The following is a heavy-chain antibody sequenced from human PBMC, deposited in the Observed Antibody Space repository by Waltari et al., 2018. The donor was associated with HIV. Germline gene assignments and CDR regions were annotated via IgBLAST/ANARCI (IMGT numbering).Heavy chain of an antibody. Sequence: QVQLVQSGAEVKKPGASVKVSCKASGYTFTSYDINWLRQATGQGPEWMGWMNPNSANTGSAQKFQGRVSMTRNTSISTAYLELSSLISEDTGVYYCARRGLQDSGRCRMIDYWGQGTLVTVSS. CDR1: GYTFTSYD. CDR3: ARRGLQDSGRCRMIDY. D-gene: IGHD1-26*01. J-gene: IGHJ4*02. CDR2: MNPNSANT. V-gene: IGHV1-8*01.